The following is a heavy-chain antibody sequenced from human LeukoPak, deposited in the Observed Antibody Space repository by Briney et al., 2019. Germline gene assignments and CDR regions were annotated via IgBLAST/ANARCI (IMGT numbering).Heavy chain of an antibody. CDR2: ISSGSSYI. D-gene: IGHD2-2*01. J-gene: IGHJ5*02. CDR1: GFTFSSYS. V-gene: IGHV3-21*01. CDR3: ASSSPNWFDP. Sequence: GGSLRLSCAASGFTFSSYSMNWVRQAPGKGLEWVSSISSGSSYIYYADSVKDRFTISRDNAKNSLYLQMNSLRGEDTAVYYCASSSPNWFDPWGQGTLVTVSS.